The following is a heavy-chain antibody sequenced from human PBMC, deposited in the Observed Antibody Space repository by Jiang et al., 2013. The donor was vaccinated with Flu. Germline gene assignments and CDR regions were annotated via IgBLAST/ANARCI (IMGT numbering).Heavy chain of an antibody. CDR1: GFTFSRYG. Sequence: VQLLESGGGVVQPGGSLRLSCAAAGFTFSRYGMYWVRQAPGKGLEWVTFIRYDGSNKYYADSVKGRFAVSRDNSKNTLYLQMNSLRPDDTAVYYCASTTPDGFWGQGTLVTVSS. J-gene: IGHJ4*02. V-gene: IGHV3-30*02. CDR2: IRYDGSNK. CDR3: ASTTPDGF. D-gene: IGHD5-24*01.